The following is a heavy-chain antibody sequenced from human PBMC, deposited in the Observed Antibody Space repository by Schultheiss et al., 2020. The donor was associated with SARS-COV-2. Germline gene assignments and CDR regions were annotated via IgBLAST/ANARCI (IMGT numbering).Heavy chain of an antibody. CDR2: IYYSGST. V-gene: IGHV4-61*01. Sequence: SETLSLTCTVSGGSVSSGSYYWSWIRQPPGKGLEWIGYIYYSGSTNYNPSLRSRVTISVDTSKNQFSLKLSSVTAADTDVYYCARHTSSGSYFDYWGQGTLVTVSS. D-gene: IGHD6-19*01. CDR3: ARHTSSGSYFDY. J-gene: IGHJ4*02. CDR1: GGSVSSGSYY.